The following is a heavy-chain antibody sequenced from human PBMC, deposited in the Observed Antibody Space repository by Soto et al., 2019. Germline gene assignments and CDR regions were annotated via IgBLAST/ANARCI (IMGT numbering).Heavy chain of an antibody. D-gene: IGHD6-13*01. V-gene: IGHV3-23*01. CDR3: AERGSSSCFDY. CDR2: TSGSGDST. CDR1: GFTFSNYA. J-gene: IGHJ4*02. Sequence: EVQLLESGGGLVQPGGSLRLSCAASGFTFSNYAMNWVRQAPGKGLEWVSGTSGSGDSTYYAASVKGRFTISRDNSKNTLYLPMHRLSAEGTAVYYCAERGSSSCFDYWGQGTRVTVSS.